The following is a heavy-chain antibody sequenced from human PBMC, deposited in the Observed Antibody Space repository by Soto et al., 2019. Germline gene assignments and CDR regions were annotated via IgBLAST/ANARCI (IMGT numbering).Heavy chain of an antibody. CDR2: ISGSGGST. D-gene: IGHD1-20*01. J-gene: IGHJ4*02. Sequence: GGSLRLSCAASGFTFSSYAMSWFRQAPGKGLEWVSAISGSGGSTYYADSVKGRFTISRDNSKNTLYLQMNSLRAEDTAVYYCAKRHNWNYYFDYWGQGTLVTVSS. V-gene: IGHV3-23*01. CDR3: AKRHNWNYYFDY. CDR1: GFTFSSYA.